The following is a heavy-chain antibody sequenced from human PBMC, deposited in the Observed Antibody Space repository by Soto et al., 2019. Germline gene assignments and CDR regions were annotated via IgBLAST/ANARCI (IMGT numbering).Heavy chain of an antibody. V-gene: IGHV1-58*01. CDR2: IVVGSGNT. J-gene: IGHJ6*02. CDR3: AADKGRGSYYGMDV. CDR1: GFTFTSSA. Sequence: QLQLVQSGPEVKKPGTSVKVSCKASGFTFTSSAVQWVRQARGQRLEWIGWIVVGSGNTNYAQKFQERVTITRDMSTSTAYMELSSLRSEDTAVYYCAADKGRGSYYGMDVWGQGTTVTVSS. D-gene: IGHD3-10*01.